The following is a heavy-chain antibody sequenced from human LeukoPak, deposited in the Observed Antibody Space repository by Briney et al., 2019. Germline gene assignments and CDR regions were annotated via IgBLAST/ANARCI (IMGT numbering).Heavy chain of an antibody. CDR2: INSDGSNT. CDR3: AKDRGYDLRTYYFDY. CDR1: GFTFSTYW. Sequence: GGSLRLSCAASGFTFSTYWMHWIRQAPGKGPVWVSRINSDGSNTNHAGSVKGRFTISRDNAKNTVYLQMNSLRAEDTALYYCAKDRGYDLRTYYFDYWGQGTLVTVSS. J-gene: IGHJ4*02. D-gene: IGHD5-12*01. V-gene: IGHV3-74*01.